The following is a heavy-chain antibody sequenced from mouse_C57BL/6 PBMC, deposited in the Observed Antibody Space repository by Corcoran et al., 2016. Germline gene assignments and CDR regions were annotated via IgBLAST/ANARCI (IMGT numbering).Heavy chain of an antibody. CDR2: IYPGSGNT. D-gene: IGHD3-1*01. CDR1: GYTFTDYY. J-gene: IGHJ2*01. V-gene: IGHV1-76*01. CDR3: ARSGDY. Sequence: QVQLKQSGAELVRPGASVKLSCKASGYTFTDYYINWVKQRPGQGLEWIARIYPGSGNTYYNEKFKGKATLTADKSSSTAYMQLSSLTSEDSAVYFCARSGDYWGQGTTLTVSS.